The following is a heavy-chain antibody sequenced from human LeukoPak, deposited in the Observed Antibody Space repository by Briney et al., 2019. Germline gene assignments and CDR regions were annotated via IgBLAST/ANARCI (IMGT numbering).Heavy chain of an antibody. V-gene: IGHV3-23*01. Sequence: GGSLRLSCAASGFTFSSYAMSWVRQAPGKGLEWVSAISGSGGTTHYADSVKGRFTISRDRSKNTLYLQMHSLRAEDTAVYYCAKDAFCTSTXCYASYFDYWGQGTLVTVSS. D-gene: IGHD2-2*01. CDR2: ISGSGGTT. J-gene: IGHJ4*02. CDR3: AKDAFCTSTXCYASYFDY. CDR1: GFTFSSYA.